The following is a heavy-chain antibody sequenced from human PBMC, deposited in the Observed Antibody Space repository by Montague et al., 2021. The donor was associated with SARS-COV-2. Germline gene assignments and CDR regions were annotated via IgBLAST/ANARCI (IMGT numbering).Heavy chain of an antibody. CDR3: ARDGSLRFEILIGPRRYYYGMDV. J-gene: IGHJ6*02. CDR1: GGSISNYY. Sequence: SETLSLTCTVSGGSISNYYWSWIRQPAGKGLEWIGRIYASGNTNYNPSLKSRVTMSVDTSKNQFSLKLSSVTAADTAVYYCARDGSLRFEILIGPRRYYYGMDVWGQGTTVTVSS. V-gene: IGHV4-4*07. CDR2: IYASGNT. D-gene: IGHD3-9*01.